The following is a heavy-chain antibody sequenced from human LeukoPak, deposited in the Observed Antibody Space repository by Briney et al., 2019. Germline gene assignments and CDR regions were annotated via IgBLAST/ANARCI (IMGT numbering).Heavy chain of an antibody. J-gene: IGHJ4*02. V-gene: IGHV1-18*01. CDR3: ARSRMYYDSSGNDY. D-gene: IGHD3-22*01. CDR1: AYTFTSHG. Sequence: ASVKVSCKASAYTFTSHGISWVRQAPGQGLEWMGWISAHNGNTNHAQKFQGRVTMTTDTSTSTAYMELRSLRSDDTAVYYGARSRMYYDSSGNDYWGQGTLVTVSS. CDR2: ISAHNGNT.